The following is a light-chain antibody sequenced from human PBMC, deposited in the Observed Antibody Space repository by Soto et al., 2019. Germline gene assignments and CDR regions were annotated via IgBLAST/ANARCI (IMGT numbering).Light chain of an antibody. CDR1: QDIRNY. CDR3: QQYDNLPRYT. Sequence: DIQMTQSPSSLSASVGDKITITCQASQDIRNYLNWYQQKPGKAPSLLIYDASNLEAGVLSRFSGGGSGTNFTFTIISLQPEDIATYYCQQYDNLPRYTFGQGTRLEI. CDR2: DAS. V-gene: IGKV1-33*01. J-gene: IGKJ2*01.